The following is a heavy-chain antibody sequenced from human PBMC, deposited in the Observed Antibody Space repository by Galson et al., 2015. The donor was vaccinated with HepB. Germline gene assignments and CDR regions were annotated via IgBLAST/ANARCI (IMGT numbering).Heavy chain of an antibody. V-gene: IGHV1-2*02. CDR2: INPNSGGT. CDR1: GYTFTGYY. Sequence: VKVSCKASGYTFTGYYMHWGRQAPGQGLEWMGWINPNSGGTNYAQKFQGRVTMTRDTSISTAYMELSRLRSDDTAVYFCARAVYSYVSDYWGQGTLVTVSS. CDR3: ARAVYSYVSDY. D-gene: IGHD5-18*01. J-gene: IGHJ4*02.